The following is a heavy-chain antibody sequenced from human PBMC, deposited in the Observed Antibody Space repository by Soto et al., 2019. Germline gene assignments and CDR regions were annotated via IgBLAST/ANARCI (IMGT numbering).Heavy chain of an antibody. D-gene: IGHD4-17*01. CDR2: IDPSDSYT. V-gene: IGHV5-10-1*03. J-gene: IGHJ2*01. CDR3: VRHGNGPPFYVDF. Sequence: EVQLVQSGAEVKKPGESLTIYCKGAGYKFIGYWISWVRQMPGKGLEWVGRIDPSDSYTSYSPSFEGHVTISVDKSINTAYLQWRSLQASDTAKYYCVRHGNGPPFYVDFWGRGTLVPVAS. CDR1: GYKFIGYW.